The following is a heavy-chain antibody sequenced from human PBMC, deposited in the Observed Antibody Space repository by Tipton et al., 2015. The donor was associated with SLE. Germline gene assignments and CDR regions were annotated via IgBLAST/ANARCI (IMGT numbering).Heavy chain of an antibody. CDR3: ARYYPAYFDY. D-gene: IGHD1-26*01. CDR2: ISYDGSNK. Sequence: SLRLSCAASGFTFSSYAMHWVRQAPGKGLEWVAVISYDGSNKYYADSVEGRFTISRDNSKNTLYLQMNSLRAEDTAVYYCARYYPAYFDYWGQGTLVTVSP. CDR1: GFTFSSYA. V-gene: IGHV3-30-3*01. J-gene: IGHJ4*02.